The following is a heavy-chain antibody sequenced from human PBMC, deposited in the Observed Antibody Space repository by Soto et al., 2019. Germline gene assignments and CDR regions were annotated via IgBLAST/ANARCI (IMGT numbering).Heavy chain of an antibody. Sequence: PVGSLRLSCAASGFTVSSNYMSWVRQAPGKGLEWVSVIYSGGSTYYADSVKGRFTISRDNSKNTLYLQMNSLRAEDTAVYYCARDILHYGDNHNYYYYGMDVWGQGTTVTVSS. CDR1: GFTVSSNY. CDR2: IYSGGST. J-gene: IGHJ6*02. D-gene: IGHD4-17*01. CDR3: ARDILHYGDNHNYYYYGMDV. V-gene: IGHV3-53*01.